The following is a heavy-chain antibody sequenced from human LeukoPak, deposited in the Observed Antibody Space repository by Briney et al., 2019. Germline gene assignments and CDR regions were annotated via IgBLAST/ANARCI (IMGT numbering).Heavy chain of an antibody. V-gene: IGHV3-23*01. J-gene: IGHJ4*02. CDR3: AKESATFHFDC. Sequence: GGSPRLSCAASGFTFSSYAMSWVRQAPGKGLEWVSAISGSGATIYYADSVKGRFTISRDNSKNTLFLQMNTLRAEDTAEYYCAKESATFHFDCWGQGTLVTVSS. CDR2: ISGSGATI. D-gene: IGHD3-3*01. CDR1: GFTFSSYA.